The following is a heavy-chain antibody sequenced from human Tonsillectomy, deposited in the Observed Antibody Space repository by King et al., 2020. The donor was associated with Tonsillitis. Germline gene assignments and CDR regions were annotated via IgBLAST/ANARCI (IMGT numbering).Heavy chain of an antibody. V-gene: IGHV3-74*01. CDR1: GFTFSSYW. CDR3: ARECSLFDWNVDAFDN. Sequence: VQLVESGGGLIQPGGSLRLSCAASGFTFSSYWIHWVRQAPGKGLVWVSRINSDGTRRSYADSVQGRFTISRDNAKNTLYLQMNSLRADDTAVYYCARECSLFDWNVDAFDNWGQGTIVTVSS. CDR2: INSDGTRR. D-gene: IGHD1-1*01. J-gene: IGHJ3*02.